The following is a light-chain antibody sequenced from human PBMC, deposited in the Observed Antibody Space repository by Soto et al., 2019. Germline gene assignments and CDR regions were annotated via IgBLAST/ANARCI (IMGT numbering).Light chain of an antibody. CDR3: QRRSNWPLT. CDR2: DAS. CDR1: QSVSSY. Sequence: EIVLTQSPATLSLSPGERATLSCRASQSVSSYLAWYQQKPGQAPRLLIYDASNRATGIPARFSGSGSGTDFPLTISSLEPEDFAFYYCQRRSNWPLTFGPGTKVDIK. V-gene: IGKV3-11*01. J-gene: IGKJ3*01.